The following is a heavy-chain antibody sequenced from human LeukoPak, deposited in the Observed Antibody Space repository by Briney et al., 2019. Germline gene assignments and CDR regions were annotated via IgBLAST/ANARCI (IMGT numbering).Heavy chain of an antibody. V-gene: IGHV3-23*01. CDR1: GFTFSSYD. J-gene: IGHJ3*02. CDR3: AREGGGAVITFGGVIVIPAPGAFDI. CDR2: IRPSGDNT. D-gene: IGHD3-16*02. Sequence: PGGSLRLSCAASGFTFSSYDMTWVRQAPGRGLEWVSSIRPSGDNTYYGDSVKGRFTISRDNSKNTLYLQMNSLRAEDTAVYYCAREGGGAVITFGGVIVIPAPGAFDIWGQGTMVTVSS.